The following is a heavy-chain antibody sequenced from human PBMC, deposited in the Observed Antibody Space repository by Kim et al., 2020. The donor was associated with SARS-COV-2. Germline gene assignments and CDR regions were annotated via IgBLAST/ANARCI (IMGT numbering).Heavy chain of an antibody. V-gene: IGHV4-34*01. CDR3: ACIAVAAGDY. J-gene: IGHJ4*02. CDR2: INHSGST. Sequence: SETLSLTCAVYGGSFSGYYWSWIRQPPGKGLEWIGEINHSGSTNYNPSLKSRVTISVDTSKNQFSLKLSSVTAADTAVYYCACIAVAAGDYWGQGTLVTVSS. D-gene: IGHD6-19*01. CDR1: GGSFSGYY.